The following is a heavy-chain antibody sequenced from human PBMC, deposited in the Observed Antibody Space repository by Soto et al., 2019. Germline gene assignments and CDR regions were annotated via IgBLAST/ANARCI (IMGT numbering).Heavy chain of an antibody. V-gene: IGHV1-8*01. CDR2: MNPNSGNT. CDR3: AIARYNSTWYYGFDY. CDR1: GYTFTSYD. J-gene: IGHJ4*02. D-gene: IGHD6-13*01. Sequence: QVQLVQSGAEVKKPGASVKVSCKASGYTFTSYDINWVRQATGQGLEWMGWMNPNSGNTGYAQKFQGRVTMTRTTSISTAYMELSSLRSEDMAVYYCAIARYNSTWYYGFDYWGQGTLVTVSS.